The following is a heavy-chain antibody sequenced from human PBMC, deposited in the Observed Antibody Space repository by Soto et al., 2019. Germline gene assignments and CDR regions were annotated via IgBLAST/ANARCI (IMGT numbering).Heavy chain of an antibody. CDR2: IEQDGSEK. J-gene: IGHJ4*02. V-gene: IGHV3-7*01. CDR3: ASYCSSTSCAFDY. D-gene: IGHD2-2*01. Sequence: GGSLRLSCAASGFTFSSYWMSWVRQAPGKGLEWVANIEQDGSEKYYVDSVKGRFTISRDNAKNSLYLQMSSLRAEDTAVYYCASYCSSTSCAFDYWGQGTLVTVSS. CDR1: GFTFSSYW.